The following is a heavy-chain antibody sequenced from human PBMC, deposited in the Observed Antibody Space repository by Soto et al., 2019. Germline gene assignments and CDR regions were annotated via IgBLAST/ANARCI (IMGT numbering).Heavy chain of an antibody. Sequence: EVQLVESGGDLVKPGGSLRISCAASGFTFTSAWMSWVRQAPGRGLEWVGRIKSKSEGGSTDYAARVKGRFAISRDDSKTTVYLQMNSLKIEDTAVYYCTSDQGGEVVVDYWGQGTLVTVSS. CDR3: TSDQGGEVVVDY. V-gene: IGHV3-15*07. CDR2: IKSKSEGGST. CDR1: GFTFTSAW. J-gene: IGHJ4*02. D-gene: IGHD2-15*01.